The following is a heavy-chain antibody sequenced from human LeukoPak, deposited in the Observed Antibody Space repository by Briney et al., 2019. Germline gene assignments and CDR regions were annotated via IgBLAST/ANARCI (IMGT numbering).Heavy chain of an antibody. CDR3: ARRWNYGRNYYIDV. J-gene: IGHJ6*03. D-gene: IGHD1-7*01. CDR2: INDSGRN. V-gene: IGHV4-34*01. Sequence: SETLSLTCAVYGGSFSNYYWSWLRQPPGKGLDWIGEINDSGRNKYNPSRMSRVTVSVDTSKNQFSLRLTSVTATDTAVYYCARRWNYGRNYYIDVWGNGATVSVSS. CDR1: GGSFSNYY.